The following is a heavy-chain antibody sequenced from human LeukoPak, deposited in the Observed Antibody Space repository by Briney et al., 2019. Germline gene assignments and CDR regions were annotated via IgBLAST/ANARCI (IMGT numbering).Heavy chain of an antibody. V-gene: IGHV3-48*03. CDR1: GFTFSSYE. J-gene: IGHJ4*02. Sequence: GRSLRLSCAASGFTFSSYEMNWVRQAPGKGLEWVSYISSSGSTIYYADSVKGRFTISRDNAKNSLYLQMNSLRAEDTAVYYCARGYSNLDYWGQGTLVTVSS. D-gene: IGHD4-11*01. CDR2: ISSSGSTI. CDR3: ARGYSNLDY.